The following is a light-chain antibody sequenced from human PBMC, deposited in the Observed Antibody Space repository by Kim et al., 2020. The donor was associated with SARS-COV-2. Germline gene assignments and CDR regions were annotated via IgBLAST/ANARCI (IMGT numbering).Light chain of an antibody. CDR3: LMSSSGVRV. J-gene: IGLJ3*02. Sequence: QAAVTQEPSLTVSPGGTVTLTCGSSTGDVTTTHFPYWFQQKPGQAPRTLIYDTFNRHSWTPARFSGSLLGGKAALTLSGAQPEDEADYYCLMSSSGVRVFGGGTQLTVL. CDR2: DTF. V-gene: IGLV7-46*01. CDR1: TGDVTTTHF.